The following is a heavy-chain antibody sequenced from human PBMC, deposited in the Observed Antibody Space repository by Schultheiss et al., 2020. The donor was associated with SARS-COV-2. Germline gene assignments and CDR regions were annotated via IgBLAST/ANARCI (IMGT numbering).Heavy chain of an antibody. D-gene: IGHD6-13*01. CDR2: IYYSGST. J-gene: IGHJ4*02. CDR3: ASLAAAATRYYFDY. CDR1: GGSISSGDYY. V-gene: IGHV4-30-4*08. Sequence: SQTLSLTCTVSGGSISSGDYYWSWIRQPPGKGLEWIGYIYYSGSTYYNPSLKSRVTMSVDTSKNQFSLKLSSVTAADTAVYYCASLAAAATRYYFDYWGQGTLVTVSS.